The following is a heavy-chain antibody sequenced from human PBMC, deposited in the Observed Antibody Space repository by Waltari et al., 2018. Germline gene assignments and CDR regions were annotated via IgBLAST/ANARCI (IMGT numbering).Heavy chain of an antibody. CDR3: AARRYSGSYYVNYFDY. J-gene: IGHJ4*02. CDR2: IYYSGST. Sequence: QLQLQESGPGLVKPSETLSLTCTVSGGSISCSSYYWGWIRQPPGKGLEWIGSIYYSGSTYYNPSLKSRGTISVDTSKNQFSLKLSSVTAADTAVYYCAARRYSGSYYVNYFDYWGQGTLVTVSS. D-gene: IGHD1-26*01. CDR1: GGSISCSSYY. V-gene: IGHV4-39*01.